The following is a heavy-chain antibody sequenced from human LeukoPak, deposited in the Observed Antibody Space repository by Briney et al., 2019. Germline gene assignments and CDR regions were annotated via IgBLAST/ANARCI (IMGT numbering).Heavy chain of an antibody. CDR3: AKHKENYGDSCLDDY. D-gene: IGHD4-17*01. J-gene: IGHJ4*02. CDR1: GFTFSSYA. V-gene: IGHV3-23*01. CDR2: ISGSGDNT. Sequence: GGSLRLSCAASGFTFSSYAMSRVRQAPGKGLEWVSVISGSGDNTYYADSVKGRLTISRDNSKNTLCLQMNSLRGEDTAVYYCAKHKENYGDSCLDDYWGQGTLVTVSS.